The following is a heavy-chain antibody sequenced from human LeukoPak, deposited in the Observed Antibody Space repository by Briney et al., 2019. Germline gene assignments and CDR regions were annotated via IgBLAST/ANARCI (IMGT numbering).Heavy chain of an antibody. CDR2: ISSSSSYI. V-gene: IGHV3-21*01. CDR1: GFTFSSYS. CDR3: ARARADGPFDP. D-gene: IGHD4-17*01. J-gene: IGHJ5*02. Sequence: PGGSLRLSCAASGFTFSSYSMNWVRQAPGKGLEWVSSISSSSSYIYYADSVKGRFTTSRDNAKNSLYLQMNSLRAEDTAVYYCARARADGPFDPWGQGTLVTVSS.